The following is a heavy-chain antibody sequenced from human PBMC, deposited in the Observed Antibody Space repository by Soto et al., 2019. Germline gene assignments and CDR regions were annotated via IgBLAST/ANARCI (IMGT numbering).Heavy chain of an antibody. V-gene: IGHV4-59*01. CDR1: GASISSYY. D-gene: IGHD3-10*01. CDR2: ILYTGNT. Sequence: NPSETLSLTCTVSGASISSYYWSWIRQPPGKGLEWLGYILYTGNTNYSPSLKSRVTMSVDTSKNQVSLKLSAVTAADTAVYFCARAAYGSGSYYAPYYYYAMDVWGQGTTVTVSS. J-gene: IGHJ6*02. CDR3: ARAAYGSGSYYAPYYYYAMDV.